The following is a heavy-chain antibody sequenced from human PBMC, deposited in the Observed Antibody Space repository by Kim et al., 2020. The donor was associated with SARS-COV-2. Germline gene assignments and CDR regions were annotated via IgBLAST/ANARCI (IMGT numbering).Heavy chain of an antibody. D-gene: IGHD4-17*01. CDR3: ARDKWRYGDYVPYWYYGMDV. J-gene: IGHJ6*02. V-gene: IGHV1-69*04. Sequence: SVKVSCKASGGTFSSYAISWVRQAPGQGLEWMGRIIPILGIANYAQKFQGRVTITADKSTSTAYMELSSLRSEDTAVYYCARDKWRYGDYVPYWYYGMDVWGQGTTVTVSS. CDR1: GGTFSSYA. CDR2: IIPILGIA.